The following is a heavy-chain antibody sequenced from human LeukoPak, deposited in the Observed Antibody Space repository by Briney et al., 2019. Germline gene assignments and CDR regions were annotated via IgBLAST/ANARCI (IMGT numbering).Heavy chain of an antibody. D-gene: IGHD2-2*01. CDR2: ISWRSHNI. CDR1: GFTFDDYA. Sequence: GGSLRLSCVASGFTFDDYAMHWVRQVPGKGLEWVAGISWRSHNIHYADSVKGRFTISRDNARNSLYLQMNSLRPEETALYYCAKAYCSSIDCSCFASWGQGTLVSVSS. CDR3: AKAYCSSIDCSCFAS. J-gene: IGHJ4*02. V-gene: IGHV3-9*01.